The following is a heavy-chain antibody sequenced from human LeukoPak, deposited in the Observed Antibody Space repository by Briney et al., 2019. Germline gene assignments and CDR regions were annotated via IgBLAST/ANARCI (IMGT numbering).Heavy chain of an antibody. CDR1: GASISSSY. Sequence: PSETLSLTCTVSGASISSSYWNWLRQTPGKGLEWIGHIYYSGSTNHNPSLQSRVTMSVDTAKRQYSLKMYSVTAADTAVYYCARHYYYMDVWGKGTTVTVSS. J-gene: IGHJ6*03. V-gene: IGHV4-59*08. CDR3: ARHYYYMDV. CDR2: IYYSGST.